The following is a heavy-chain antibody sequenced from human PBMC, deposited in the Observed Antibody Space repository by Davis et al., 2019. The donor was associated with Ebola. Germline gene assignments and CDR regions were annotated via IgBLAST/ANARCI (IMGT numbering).Heavy chain of an antibody. CDR2: IYPGDSDT. Sequence: GGSLRLSCKGSGYSFTSYWIGWVRQMPGKGLEWMGIIYPGDSDTTYSTSFQGQVTISAERSISTAYLQWSSLKATDTAMYFCARQGGGNNYGSGDYWGQGTLVTVSS. D-gene: IGHD3-10*01. J-gene: IGHJ4*02. CDR1: GYSFTSYW. V-gene: IGHV5-51*01. CDR3: ARQGGGNNYGSGDY.